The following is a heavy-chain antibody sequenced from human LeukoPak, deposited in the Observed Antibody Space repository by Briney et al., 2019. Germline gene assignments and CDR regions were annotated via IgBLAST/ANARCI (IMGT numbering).Heavy chain of an antibody. J-gene: IGHJ4*02. CDR2: ISGSGGST. V-gene: IGHV3-23*01. D-gene: IGHD1-1*01. CDR3: AKDNGPTTGTS. Sequence: GGSLRLSCAASGFTFSSYAMNWVRQAPGKGLEWVSAISGSGGSTYYADSVKGRFTISRDNSKNTLYLQMNSLRAEDTAVYYCAKDNGPTTGTSWGQGTLVTVSS. CDR1: GFTFSSYA.